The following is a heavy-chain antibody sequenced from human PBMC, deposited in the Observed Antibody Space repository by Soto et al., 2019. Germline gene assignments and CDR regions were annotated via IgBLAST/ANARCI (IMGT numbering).Heavy chain of an antibody. V-gene: IGHV1-69*01. J-gene: IGHJ4*02. CDR3: AREGSGYNF. D-gene: IGHD5-12*01. CDR1: GGSFSNCG. Sequence: QVQLVQSGAELKKPGSSVKVSCKASGGSFSNCGISWVRQAPGQGLEWMGGIVPVFGRPNYAQRFRGRLTITADESTSTGYMELISLRSDDTAVYYCAREGSGYNFWGQGTQVTVSS. CDR2: IVPVFGRP.